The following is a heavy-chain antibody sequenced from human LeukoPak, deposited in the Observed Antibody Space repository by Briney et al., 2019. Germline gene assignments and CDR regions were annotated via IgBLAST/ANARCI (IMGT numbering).Heavy chain of an antibody. CDR3: ARVSYGTGGIDY. J-gene: IGHJ4*02. CDR1: GGSISSGGYS. V-gene: IGHV4-30-2*01. CDR2: IYHSGST. D-gene: IGHD5-18*01. Sequence: TLSLTCAVSGGSISSGGYSWSWIRQPPGKGLEWIGYIYHSGSTYYNPSLKSRVTISVDRSKNQFSLKLSSVTAADTAVYYCARVSYGTGGIDYWGQGTLVTVS.